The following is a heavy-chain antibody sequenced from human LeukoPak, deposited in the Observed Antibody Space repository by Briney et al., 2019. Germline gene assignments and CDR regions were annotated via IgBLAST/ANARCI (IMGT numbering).Heavy chain of an antibody. D-gene: IGHD6-6*01. CDR1: GGSISSGGYS. V-gene: IGHV4-30-2*01. CDR2: INHSGST. Sequence: SETLSLTCAVSGGSISSGGYSWSWIRQPPGKGLEWIGYINHSGSTNYNPSLKSRVTISVDTSKNQFSLKLSSVTAADTAVYYCARGRWSIAARSYYYYMDVWGKGTTVTVSS. CDR3: ARGRWSIAARSYYYYMDV. J-gene: IGHJ6*03.